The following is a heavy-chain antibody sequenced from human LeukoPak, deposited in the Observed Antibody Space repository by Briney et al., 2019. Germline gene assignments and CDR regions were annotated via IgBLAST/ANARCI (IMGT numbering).Heavy chain of an antibody. J-gene: IGHJ4*02. V-gene: IGHV3-30*04. CDR1: GFTFSNYA. CDR2: ISSDGSDK. Sequence: GGSLRLSCTASGFTFSNYAMHWVRQSPGKGLEWVAVISSDGSDKFYADSVKGRFTISRDNAKNSLYLQMNSLRAEDTAVYYCARAFRNSGSYPFDYWGQGTLVTVSS. D-gene: IGHD1-26*01. CDR3: ARAFRNSGSYPFDY.